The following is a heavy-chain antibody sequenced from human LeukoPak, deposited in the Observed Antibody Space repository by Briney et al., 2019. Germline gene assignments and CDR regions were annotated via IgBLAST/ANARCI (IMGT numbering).Heavy chain of an antibody. Sequence: PGGSLRLSCAASGFTFSSYWMSWVRQAPGKGLEWVANIKQDGSEKYYVDSVKGRFTISRDNAKNSLYLQMNSLRAEDTAVYYCAKLVEGDWFDPWGQGTLVTVSS. CDR2: IKQDGSEK. CDR3: AKLVEGDWFDP. D-gene: IGHD2-2*01. CDR1: GFTFSSYW. J-gene: IGHJ5*02. V-gene: IGHV3-7*01.